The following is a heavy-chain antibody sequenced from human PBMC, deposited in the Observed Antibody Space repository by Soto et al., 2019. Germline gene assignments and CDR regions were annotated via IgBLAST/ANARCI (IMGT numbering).Heavy chain of an antibody. CDR3: ARDHDSSGKIHYDYGMDV. CDR2: ISGSGSII. D-gene: IGHD3-22*01. V-gene: IGHV3-11*01. J-gene: IGHJ6*02. Sequence: QVQLEESGGGLVKPGGSLRLSCAASGFNFRDYYFNWIRRAPGKGLEWVSYISGSGSIIYYADSVKGRFTISRDNAKNSVYLQMNSLRDEDTAVYYCARDHDSSGKIHYDYGMDVWGQGTTVTV. CDR1: GFNFRDYY.